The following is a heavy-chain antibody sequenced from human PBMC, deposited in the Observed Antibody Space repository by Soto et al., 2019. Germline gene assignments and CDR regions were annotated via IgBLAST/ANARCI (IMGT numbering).Heavy chain of an antibody. Sequence: PSQTLSLTCAVSGGSVSSSNWWSWIRQSPGKGLEWIGDIYHIGTTNYNPSLRGRVSISVDKSNNQFSLTLKYVSAADTAVYYCASLRPRIEVTVLSIPNWGPGTLVAVSS. V-gene: IGHV4-4*02. D-gene: IGHD2-2*02. CDR3: ASLRPRIEVTVLSIPN. CDR2: IYHIGTT. J-gene: IGHJ4*02. CDR1: GGSVSSSNW.